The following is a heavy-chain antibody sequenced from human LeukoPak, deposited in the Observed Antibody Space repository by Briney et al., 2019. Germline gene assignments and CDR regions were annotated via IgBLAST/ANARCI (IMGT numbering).Heavy chain of an antibody. J-gene: IGHJ4*02. Sequence: SETLSLTCAVYGGSFSGYYWSWIRQPPGKGLEWIGEINHSGSTNYNPSLKSRVTISVDTSKNQFSLKLSSVTAADTAVYYCARASGRGSSYVWGQGTLVTVSS. CDR1: GGSFSGYY. V-gene: IGHV4-34*01. CDR2: INHSGST. D-gene: IGHD6-13*01. CDR3: ARASGRGSSYV.